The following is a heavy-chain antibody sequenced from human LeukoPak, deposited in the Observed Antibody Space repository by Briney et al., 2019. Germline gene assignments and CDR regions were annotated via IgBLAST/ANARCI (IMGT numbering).Heavy chain of an antibody. CDR1: GFTFDDYA. D-gene: IGHD3-22*01. J-gene: IGHJ3*02. CDR3: AKDYYSDTTGYHAFHI. V-gene: IGHV3-9*01. Sequence: GGSLRLSCAASGFTFDDYAMHWVRQAPGKGLEWVSGITWNSGTIGYAVSVKGRFTISRDNAKNSLYLQMNSLRAEDTAFYYCAKDYYSDTTGYHAFHIWGQGTMVTVSS. CDR2: ITWNSGTI.